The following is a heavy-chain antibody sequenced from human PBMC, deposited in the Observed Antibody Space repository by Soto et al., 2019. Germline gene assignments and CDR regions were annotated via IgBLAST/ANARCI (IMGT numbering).Heavy chain of an antibody. V-gene: IGHV1-2*04. D-gene: IGHD6-19*01. J-gene: IGHJ6*02. CDR2: INPNSGGT. CDR1: GYTFTGYY. CDR3: ARTRAAVAGTEYYYYGMDV. Sequence: ASVKVSCTASGYTFTGYYMHWVRQAPGQGLEWMGWINPNSGGTNYAQKFQGWVTMTRDTSISTAYMELSRLRSDDTAVYYCARTRAAVAGTEYYYYGMDVWGQGTTVTVSS.